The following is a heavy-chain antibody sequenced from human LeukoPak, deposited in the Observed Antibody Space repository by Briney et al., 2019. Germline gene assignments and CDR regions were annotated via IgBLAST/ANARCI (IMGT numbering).Heavy chain of an antibody. Sequence: PSESLSLTCTVSGVSIRGDTYYWGWIRHPPRKGLEWIVNYHIGNTYYNPSLKSRVTISEDTSKHQFSLRANSVTAADTAVYYCARLWDSTGLYFYYYMDVWGEGTTVTVS. D-gene: IGHD6-19*01. V-gene: IGHV4-39*01. CDR2: YHIGNT. J-gene: IGHJ6*03. CDR1: GVSIRGDTYY. CDR3: ARLWDSTGLYFYYYMDV.